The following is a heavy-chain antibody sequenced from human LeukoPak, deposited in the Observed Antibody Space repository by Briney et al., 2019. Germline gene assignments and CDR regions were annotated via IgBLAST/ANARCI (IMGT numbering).Heavy chain of an antibody. J-gene: IGHJ3*02. D-gene: IGHD6-19*01. V-gene: IGHV3-48*04. CDR2: ISGSGSNI. Sequence: PGGSLRLSCAASGFTFSPFTMNWVRQAPGKGLEWVSYISGSGSNIYYADSVKGRFTISRDNAKNSLSLQMNSLRAEDTAIYYCAREAVPGGRGDTFDIWGQGTMVTVSS. CDR1: GFTFSPFT. CDR3: AREAVPGGRGDTFDI.